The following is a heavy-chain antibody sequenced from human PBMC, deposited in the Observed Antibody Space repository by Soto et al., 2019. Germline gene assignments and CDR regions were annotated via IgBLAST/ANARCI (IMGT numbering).Heavy chain of an antibody. Sequence: QVQLVQSGAEVKKPGASVKVSCKASGYTFTSYGISWVRQAPGQGLEWMGWINAYNGNTNYAQKLQGRVTKTTDTSTSKAYMEPRSLRSEDTAVYYCARDWFSVDYWGQGTLVTVSS. CDR2: INAYNGNT. J-gene: IGHJ4*02. D-gene: IGHD3-10*01. V-gene: IGHV1-18*01. CDR1: GYTFTSYG. CDR3: ARDWFSVDY.